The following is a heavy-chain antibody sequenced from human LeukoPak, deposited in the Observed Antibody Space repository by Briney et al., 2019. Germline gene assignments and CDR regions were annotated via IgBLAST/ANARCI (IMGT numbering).Heavy chain of an antibody. Sequence: ASVKVSCKASGGTFSSYAISWVGQAPGQGLEWMGGIIPIFGTANYAQKFQGRVTITADESTSTAYMELSSLRSEDTAVYYCARVRTTYYYDSSGYYRTDDAFDIWGQGTMVTVSS. CDR1: GGTFSSYA. CDR2: IIPIFGTA. V-gene: IGHV1-69*13. J-gene: IGHJ3*02. CDR3: ARVRTTYYYDSSGYYRTDDAFDI. D-gene: IGHD3-22*01.